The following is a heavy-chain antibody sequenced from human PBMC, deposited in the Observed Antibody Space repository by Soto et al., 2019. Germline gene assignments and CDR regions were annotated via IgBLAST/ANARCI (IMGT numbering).Heavy chain of an antibody. CDR3: ARDRMYDSSGYYYPHCDY. J-gene: IGHJ4*02. CDR2: ISYDGSNK. Sequence: GGSLRLSCAASGFTFSSYAMHWVRQAPGKGLEWVAVISYDGSNKYYADSVKGRFTISRDNSKNTLYLQMNSLRAEDTAVYYCARDRMYDSSGYYYPHCDYWGQGTLVTVSS. V-gene: IGHV3-30-3*01. CDR1: GFTFSSYA. D-gene: IGHD3-22*01.